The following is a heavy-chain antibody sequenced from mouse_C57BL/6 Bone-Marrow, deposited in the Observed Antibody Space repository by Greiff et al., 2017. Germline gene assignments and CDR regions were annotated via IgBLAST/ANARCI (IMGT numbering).Heavy chain of an antibody. V-gene: IGHV1-54*01. J-gene: IGHJ3*01. D-gene: IGHD2-12*01. Sequence: VKLMESGAELVRPGTSVKVSCKASGYTFTNYLIEWVKQRPGQGLEWIGEIYPGSGGTNYNEKFKGKATLTADKSSSTAYMQLISLTSEDSAVYCCARDSPWFAYWGQGTLVTVSA. CDR2: IYPGSGGT. CDR3: ARDSPWFAY. CDR1: GYTFTNYL.